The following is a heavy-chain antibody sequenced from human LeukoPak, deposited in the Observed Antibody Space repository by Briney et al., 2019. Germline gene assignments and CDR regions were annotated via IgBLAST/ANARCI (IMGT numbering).Heavy chain of an antibody. V-gene: IGHV1-18*01. CDR3: ARYEGYSYGQYYFDY. CDR1: GYTFTSYG. CDR2: ISAYNGNT. D-gene: IGHD5-18*01. Sequence: ASVKASCKASGYTFTSYGISWVRQAPGQGLEWMGWISAYNGNTNYAQKLQGRVTMTTDTSTSTAYMELRSLRSDDTAVYYCARYEGYSYGQYYFDYWGQGTLVTVSS. J-gene: IGHJ4*02.